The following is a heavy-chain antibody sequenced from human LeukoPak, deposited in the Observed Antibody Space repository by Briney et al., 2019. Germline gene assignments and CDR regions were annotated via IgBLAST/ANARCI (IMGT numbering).Heavy chain of an antibody. Sequence: PSETLSPTCTVSGGSISSFYWSWIRQPAGKGLEWIGRIYSSGNTNYSPSLKSRVTMSVDTSKNQFSLKLSSVTAADTAVYYCAREVVIAATYDYWGQGTLVTVSS. J-gene: IGHJ4*02. CDR3: AREVVIAATYDY. V-gene: IGHV4-4*07. CDR2: IYSSGNT. CDR1: GGSISSFY. D-gene: IGHD2-15*01.